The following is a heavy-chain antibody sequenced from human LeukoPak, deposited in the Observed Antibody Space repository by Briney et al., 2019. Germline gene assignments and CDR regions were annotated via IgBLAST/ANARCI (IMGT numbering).Heavy chain of an antibody. CDR3: ARGVSSGWNRVYFDY. CDR2: ISSNGGST. J-gene: IGHJ4*02. Sequence: PGGSLRLSCAASGFTFSSYAMHWVRQAPGRGLEYVSAISSNGGSTYYANSVKGRFTISRDNSKNTLYLQMGCLRAEDMAVYYCARGVSSGWNRVYFDYWGQGTLVTVSS. V-gene: IGHV3-64*01. CDR1: GFTFSSYA. D-gene: IGHD6-19*01.